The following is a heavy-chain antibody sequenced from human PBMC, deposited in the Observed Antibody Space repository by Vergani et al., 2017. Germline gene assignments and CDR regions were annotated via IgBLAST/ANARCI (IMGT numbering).Heavy chain of an antibody. CDR1: GFTFSSYE. D-gene: IGHD3-3*01. CDR3: ARDGTQKGPFGVVTSFDY. V-gene: IGHV3-48*03. J-gene: IGHJ4*02. Sequence: EVQLVESGGGLVQPGGSLRLSCAASGFTFSSYEMNWVRQAPGKGLEWVSYISSSGSTIYYADSVKGRFTISRDNAKNSLYLQMNSLRAEDTAVYYCARDGTQKGPFGVVTSFDYWGQGTLVTVSS. CDR2: ISSSGSTI.